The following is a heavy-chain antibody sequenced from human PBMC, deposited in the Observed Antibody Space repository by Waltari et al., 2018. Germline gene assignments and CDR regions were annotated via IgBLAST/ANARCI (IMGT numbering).Heavy chain of an antibody. V-gene: IGHV4-39*07. CDR2: IYYSGST. D-gene: IGHD6-6*01. CDR1: GGSISSSSYY. Sequence: QLQLQESGPGLVKPSETLSLTCTVSGGSISSSSYYWGWFRQPPGKGLEWIGSIYYSGSTYYHPSLKGRVTISVDTSKNQFSLKLSSVTAADTAVYYWSPLSSSSGTLDYWGQGTLVTVSS. J-gene: IGHJ4*02. CDR3: SPLSSSSGTLDY.